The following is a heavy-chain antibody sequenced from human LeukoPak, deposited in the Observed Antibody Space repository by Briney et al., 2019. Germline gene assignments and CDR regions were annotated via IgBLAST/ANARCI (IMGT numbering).Heavy chain of an antibody. CDR1: GGSISSSNYY. CDR3: ARPKYYYYGMDV. J-gene: IGHJ6*02. CDR2: INHSGST. V-gene: IGHV4-39*07. Sequence: SETLSLTCTVSGGSISSSNYYWSWIRQPPGKGLEWIGEINHSGSTNYNPSLKSRVIISVDTSKGQFSLKLNSVTAADTAVYYCARPKYYYYGMDVWGRGTTVTVSS.